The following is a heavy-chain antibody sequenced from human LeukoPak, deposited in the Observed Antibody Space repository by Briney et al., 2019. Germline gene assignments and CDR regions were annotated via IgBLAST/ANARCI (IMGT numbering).Heavy chain of an antibody. Sequence: GASVKVSCKASGYTFTSYDINWVRQATGQGREWMGWMNPNSGNTGYAQKFQGRVTITRNTSISTAYMELSSLRSEDTAVYYCARARRQLWRSFDPWGQGTLVTVSS. V-gene: IGHV1-8*03. CDR2: MNPNSGNT. CDR1: GYTFTSYD. D-gene: IGHD5-18*01. J-gene: IGHJ5*02. CDR3: ARARRQLWRSFDP.